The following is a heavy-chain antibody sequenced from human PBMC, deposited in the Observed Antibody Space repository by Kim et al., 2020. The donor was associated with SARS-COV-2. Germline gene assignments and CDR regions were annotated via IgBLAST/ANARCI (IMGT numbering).Heavy chain of an antibody. D-gene: IGHD2-8*02. CDR3: ARHRPLGVSTIRGYYGMDV. Sequence: GGSLRLSCEASEFTFSDYYMAWIRQAPGKGLEWVSYITSDSDRIYYGDSVKGRFTISRDNAKNSVYLQMNSLRAEDTAVYYCARHRPLGVSTIRGYYGMDVWGQGTTVIVSS. J-gene: IGHJ6*02. V-gene: IGHV3-11*01. CDR1: EFTFSDYY. CDR2: ITSDSDRI.